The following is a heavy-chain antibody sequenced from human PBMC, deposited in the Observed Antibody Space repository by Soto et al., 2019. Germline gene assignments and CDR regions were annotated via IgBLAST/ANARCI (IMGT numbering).Heavy chain of an antibody. CDR1: GYTFTKYY. CDR3: ERTVGVLVTAADFDP. J-gene: IGHJ5*02. D-gene: IGHD2-15*01. V-gene: IGHV5-10-1*01. Sequence: PGESLKISCEASGYTFTKYYITWVRQMPGKGLEWMGKIDPSDSYTTYSPSFQGHVTMSVDQSINTAFLQWSSLEASDTAMYYCERTVGVLVTAADFDPWGQGTLVTVSS. CDR2: IDPSDSYT.